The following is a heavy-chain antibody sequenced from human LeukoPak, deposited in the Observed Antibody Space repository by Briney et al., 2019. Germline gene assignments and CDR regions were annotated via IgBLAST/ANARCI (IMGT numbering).Heavy chain of an antibody. J-gene: IGHJ4*02. CDR1: GYTLTELS. V-gene: IGHV1-24*01. CDR2: FDPEDGET. D-gene: IGHD3-3*01. CDR3: AIFWSSHHRFDY. Sequence: GASVKVSCKVSGYTLTELSMHWVRQAPGKGLEWMGGFDPEDGETIYAQKFQGRVTMTEDTSTDTAYMELSSLRSEDTAVYYCAIFWSSHHRFDYWGQGTLVTVSS.